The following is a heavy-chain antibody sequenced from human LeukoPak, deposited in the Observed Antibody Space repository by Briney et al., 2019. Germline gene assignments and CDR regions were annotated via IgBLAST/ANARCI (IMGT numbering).Heavy chain of an antibody. CDR3: ARMRESHYYDSSGGWFDP. D-gene: IGHD3-22*01. V-gene: IGHV4-39*07. CDR2: IYHSGST. J-gene: IGHJ5*02. CDR1: GGSISSRSYY. Sequence: SETLSLTCTVSGGSISSRSYYWGWLRQPPGKGLEWIGIIYHSGSTYYNPSLKSRVTMSVDKSKNQFSLKLSSVTAADTAVYYCARMRESHYYDSSGGWFDPWGQGTLVTVSS.